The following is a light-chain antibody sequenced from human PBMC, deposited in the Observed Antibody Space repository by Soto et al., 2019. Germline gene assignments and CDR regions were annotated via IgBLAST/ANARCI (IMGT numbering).Light chain of an antibody. CDR2: DVS. CDR1: SSDVGVDYY. J-gene: IGLJ1*01. CDR3: SSYTSSSTYV. V-gene: IGLV2-14*01. Sequence: QSALTQPASVSGSPGQSITISCTGTSSDVGVDYYVSWYQQQPGKAPKLMIYDVSSRPSGISDRFSGSKSGNTASLTISGLQAEDEADYYCSSYTSSSTYVFGTGTKLTVL.